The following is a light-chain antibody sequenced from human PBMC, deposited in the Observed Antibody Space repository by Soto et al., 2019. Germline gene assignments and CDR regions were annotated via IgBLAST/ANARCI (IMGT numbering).Light chain of an antibody. CDR3: QQYYTIPFT. CDR2: WAS. V-gene: IGKV4-1*01. CDR1: QSILDSSINKNR. J-gene: IGKJ3*01. Sequence: DIVMTQSPGSLAVSLGERATFNCKSSQSILDSSINKNRLAWYQQRPGQPPKLLIFWASTRESGVPDRFSGSGSGTDFTLTTSSLQAEDVAVYYCQQYYTIPFTFGPGSKVDIK.